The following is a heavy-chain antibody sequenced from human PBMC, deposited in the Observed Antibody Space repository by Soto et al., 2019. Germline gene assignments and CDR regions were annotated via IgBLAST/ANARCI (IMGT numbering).Heavy chain of an antibody. Sequence: QVQLQESGPGLVKPSETLSLTCTVSGGSISSYYWSWIRQPPGKGLEWIGYIYYSGSTNYNPSLESRVTISVDTSKNQFSLKLSSVTAADTAVYYCARRPPYSSGAGDYFDYWGQGTLVTVSS. CDR3: ARRPPYSSGAGDYFDY. D-gene: IGHD6-19*01. V-gene: IGHV4-59*08. J-gene: IGHJ4*02. CDR1: GGSISSYY. CDR2: IYYSGST.